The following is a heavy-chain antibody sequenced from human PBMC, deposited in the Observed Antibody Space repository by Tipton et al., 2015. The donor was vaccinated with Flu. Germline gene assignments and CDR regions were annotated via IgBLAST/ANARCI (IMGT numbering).Heavy chain of an antibody. CDR2: LNSDGTSR. D-gene: IGHD3-22*01. J-gene: IGHJ3*02. Sequence: SLRLSCAASGFTFSHNWMHWVRQAPGKGPVWVSRLNSDGTSRSYADSVKGRFTISRDNAKNTLYLQMDSLRAEDTAVYYCVSSGYYSLDAYDIWGQGTMVTVSS. CDR3: VSSGYYSLDAYDI. CDR1: GFTFSHNW. V-gene: IGHV3-74*01.